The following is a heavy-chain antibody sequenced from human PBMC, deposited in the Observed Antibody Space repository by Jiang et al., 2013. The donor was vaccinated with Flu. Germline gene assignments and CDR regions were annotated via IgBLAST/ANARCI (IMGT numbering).Heavy chain of an antibody. V-gene: IGHV3-48*01. Sequence: VQLLESGGGLVQPGGPVRLSCVASGFTFDTYSMTWVRQAPGQGLEWVSYISSRSSTIYYSGSVKGRFTISRDNAQNSLYLQMNSLRAEDTAVYYCASDRAASRPVFDYWGQGTLVSVSS. CDR3: ASDRAASRPVFDY. J-gene: IGHJ4*02. CDR1: GFTFDTYS. CDR2: ISSRSSTI. D-gene: IGHD6-6*01.